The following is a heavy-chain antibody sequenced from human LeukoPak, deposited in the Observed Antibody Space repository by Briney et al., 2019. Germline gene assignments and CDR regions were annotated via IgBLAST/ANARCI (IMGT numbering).Heavy chain of an antibody. D-gene: IGHD4/OR15-4a*01. CDR3: ARRAGAYSHPYDY. J-gene: IGHJ4*02. CDR1: GFTFSKNS. V-gene: IGHV3-21*01. CDR2: ISTSSSYI. Sequence: GGSLRLSCAASGFTFSKNSMNWVRQAPGKGLEWVSSISTSSSYINYADSVKGRFTISRDNAKNSLYLQMNSLRAEDTAVYYCARRAGAYSHPYDYWGQGTLVTVSS.